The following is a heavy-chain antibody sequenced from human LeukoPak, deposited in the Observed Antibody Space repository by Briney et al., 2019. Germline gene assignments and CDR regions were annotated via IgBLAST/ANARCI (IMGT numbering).Heavy chain of an antibody. Sequence: PSETLSLTCTDSGGSISSYYWSWIRQPPGKGLEWIGYIYTSGSTNYNPSLKSRVTISVDTSKNQFSLKLSSVTAADTAVYYCARTMGYYGDYVDYWGQGTLVTVSS. D-gene: IGHD3-3*01. V-gene: IGHV4-4*09. CDR1: GGSISSYY. J-gene: IGHJ4*02. CDR2: IYTSGST. CDR3: ARTMGYYGDYVDY.